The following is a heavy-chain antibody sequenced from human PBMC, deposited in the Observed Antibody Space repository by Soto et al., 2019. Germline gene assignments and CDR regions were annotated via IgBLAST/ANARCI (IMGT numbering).Heavy chain of an antibody. CDR3: ATAEAPGVFGVVTPRDIGTFDP. V-gene: IGHV4-39*01. Sequence: QLQLQESGPGLVKPSETLSLTCTVSGGSISSSSYYWGWIRQPPGKGLEWIGSIYYSGSTYYNPSLKSRVTISVDTSKNQFSLKLSSVTAADTAVYYCATAEAPGVFGVVTPRDIGTFDPWGQGTLVTVSS. CDR2: IYYSGST. J-gene: IGHJ5*02. CDR1: GGSISSSSYY. D-gene: IGHD3-3*01.